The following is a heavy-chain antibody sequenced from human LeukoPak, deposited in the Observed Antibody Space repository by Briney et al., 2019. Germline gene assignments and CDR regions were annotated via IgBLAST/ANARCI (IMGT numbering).Heavy chain of an antibody. CDR2: ISSNGGST. CDR3: ARGYDSSGYPAAFDY. J-gene: IGHJ4*02. D-gene: IGHD3-22*01. CDR1: GFTFSSYA. Sequence: QSGGSLRLYCAASGFTFSSYAMHWVRQAPGKGLEYVSAISSNGGSTYYANSVKGRFTISRDNSKNTLYLQMGSLRAEDMAVYYCARGYDSSGYPAAFDYWGQGTLVTVSS. V-gene: IGHV3-64*01.